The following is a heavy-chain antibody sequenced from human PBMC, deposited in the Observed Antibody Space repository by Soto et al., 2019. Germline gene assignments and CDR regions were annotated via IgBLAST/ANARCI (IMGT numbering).Heavy chain of an antibody. D-gene: IGHD3-16*01. Sequence: EVQLVESGGGLVQPGGSLRLSCAASGFGFNGYDMHWVRQAPEKNLEWVAAISTAGDTYYLGSVKGRFTISREDAKNSLSLKMNSLRVGDTAVYYCARGGDRFDGMDVWGQETTVTVSS. CDR3: ARGGDRFDGMDV. J-gene: IGHJ6*02. CDR2: ISTAGDT. CDR1: GFGFNGYD. V-gene: IGHV3-13*01.